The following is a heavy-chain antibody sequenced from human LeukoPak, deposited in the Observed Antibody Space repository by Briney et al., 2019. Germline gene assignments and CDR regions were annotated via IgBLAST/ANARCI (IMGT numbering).Heavy chain of an antibody. CDR1: GGSISSSNW. Sequence: SGTLSLTCAVSGGSISSSNWWSWIRQHPGKGLEWIGYIYYSGSTYYNPSLKSRVTISIDTSKNQFSLKLSSVTAADTAVYYCAREVNGYCSGGSCYSGYYYYGMDVWGQGTTVTVSS. V-gene: IGHV4-31*11. J-gene: IGHJ6*02. CDR2: IYYSGST. CDR3: AREVNGYCSGGSCYSGYYYYGMDV. D-gene: IGHD2-15*01.